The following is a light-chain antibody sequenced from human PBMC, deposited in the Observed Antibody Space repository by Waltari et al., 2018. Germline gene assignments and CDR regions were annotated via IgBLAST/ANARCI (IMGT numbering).Light chain of an antibody. J-gene: IGKJ1*01. V-gene: IGKV3-20*01. CDR3: QKYGSLPAT. Sequence: EIMSTPSPGTLSLSPGERATLSCRASQSISRFLAWYQQKPGQAPRLLSYDASSRATGIPDRFSGSGSGTDFSLTISRLEPEDIAVYYCQKYGSLPATFGQGTKVEIK. CDR1: QSISRF. CDR2: DAS.